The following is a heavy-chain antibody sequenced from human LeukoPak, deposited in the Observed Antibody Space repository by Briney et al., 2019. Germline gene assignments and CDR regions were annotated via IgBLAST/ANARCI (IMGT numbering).Heavy chain of an antibody. D-gene: IGHD6-19*01. CDR1: GFTFIDYD. CDR3: ARGGIQVSGIDEFDY. V-gene: IGHV3-13*01. CDR2: IGIRGDT. J-gene: IGHJ4*02. Sequence: RGSLRLSCAASGFTFIDYDMHWVRQVIGKGLEWVSAIGIRGDTHYSGSVKGRFTISRENAESSLYLQMNSLRAEDTAVYYCARGGIQVSGIDEFDYWGQGTLVTVSS.